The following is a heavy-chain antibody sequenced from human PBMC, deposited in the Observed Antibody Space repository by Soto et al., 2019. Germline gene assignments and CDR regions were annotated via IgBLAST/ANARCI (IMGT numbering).Heavy chain of an antibody. CDR3: ATLYCSSTSCSFSY. J-gene: IGHJ4*02. CDR2: IYHSGST. CDR1: SGCISSSNW. Sequence: QVQLQESGPGLVKPSGTLSLTCAVSSGCISSSNWWSWVRQPPGKGLEWIGEIYHSGSTNYNPSLKSRVTISVDKSKNQFSLKLSAVTAADTAVYHCATLYCSSTSCSFSYWGQGTLVTLSS. V-gene: IGHV4-4*02. D-gene: IGHD2-2*01.